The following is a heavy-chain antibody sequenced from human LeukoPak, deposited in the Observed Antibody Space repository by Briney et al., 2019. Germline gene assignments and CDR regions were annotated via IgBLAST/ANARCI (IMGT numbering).Heavy chain of an antibody. D-gene: IGHD5-18*01. J-gene: IGHJ6*03. CDR3: ARREDTAMVYYMDV. Sequence: PSETLSLTCTVSGGSISSHYWSWIRQPPGKGLEWIGYIYYSGSTNYNPSLKSRVTIAVDTSKNQFSLKLSSVTAADTAVYYCARREDTAMVYYMDVWGKGSTVTVSS. V-gene: IGHV4-59*11. CDR1: GGSISSHY. CDR2: IYYSGST.